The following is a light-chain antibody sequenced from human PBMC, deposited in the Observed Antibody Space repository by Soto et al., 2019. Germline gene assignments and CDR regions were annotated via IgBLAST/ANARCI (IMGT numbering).Light chain of an antibody. CDR1: ETVSSYL. CDR3: QQYVSSLWT. CDR2: DAS. Sequence: DIVLTQSPVTLSLSPGDRATLSCRASETVSSYLLWYQQKPGQDPRLLIYDASERATGIPARFSGSGSGTDFTLTISRLEPEDFAVYYCQQYVSSLWTFGQGTKVDIK. V-gene: IGKV3-20*01. J-gene: IGKJ1*01.